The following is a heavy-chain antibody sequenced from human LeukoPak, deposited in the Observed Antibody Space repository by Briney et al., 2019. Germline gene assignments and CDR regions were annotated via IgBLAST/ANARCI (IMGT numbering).Heavy chain of an antibody. V-gene: IGHV1-18*01. Sequence: ASVKVSCKASGYSFSNYGLSWVGQARGQGLEWMGWISAYNGNTNYARKFQGRVTMTTDTSTSTAYMELRSLRSDDTAVYYCAKVFTYYYDRSGYELYYFDYWGQGTLVTVSS. D-gene: IGHD3-22*01. CDR2: ISAYNGNT. CDR1: GYSFSNYG. CDR3: AKVFTYYYDRSGYELYYFDY. J-gene: IGHJ4*02.